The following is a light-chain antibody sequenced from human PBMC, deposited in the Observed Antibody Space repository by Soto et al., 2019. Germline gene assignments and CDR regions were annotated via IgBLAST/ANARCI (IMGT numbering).Light chain of an antibody. Sequence: QSVLTQPPSASGTPGQRVTISCSGSSSHIGSNTVNWYQQLPGTAPKLLIYSNNQRPSGVHDRFSCSNSGTSACLAISGLQSEDEADYCCAAWDDSLNGRYVFGTGT. CDR2: SNN. CDR1: SSHIGSNT. CDR3: AAWDDSLNGRYV. V-gene: IGLV1-44*01. J-gene: IGLJ1*01.